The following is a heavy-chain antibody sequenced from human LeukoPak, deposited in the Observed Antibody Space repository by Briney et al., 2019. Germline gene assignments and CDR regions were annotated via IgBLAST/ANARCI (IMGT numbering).Heavy chain of an antibody. D-gene: IGHD3-10*01. CDR1: GYTFTDYY. V-gene: IGHV1-2*02. J-gene: IGHJ4*02. CDR2: IDPNRGGT. CDR3: AVFYGSGSSYKLGLGY. Sequence: ASVKVSCKASGYTFTDYYMHWVRQVPGQGLESMGWIDPNRGGTSYVQNFQGRVTMTRDTSISTAYMDLSRLRSDDTAVYYCAVFYGSGSSYKLGLGYWGQGTLVTVSS.